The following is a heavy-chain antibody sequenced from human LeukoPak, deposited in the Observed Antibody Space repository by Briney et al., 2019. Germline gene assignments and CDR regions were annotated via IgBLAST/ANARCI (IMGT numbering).Heavy chain of an antibody. J-gene: IGHJ4*02. Sequence: PGGSLRLSCAASGFTFSNAWMIWVRQAPGKGLEWVGHIKSNTDGGTTDYAAPVKGRFTMSRDDSRNTLYLQMNSLKTEVTAVYYCTTEDILTGYSTFDYWGQGTLVTVSS. CDR2: IKSNTDGGTT. D-gene: IGHD3-9*01. V-gene: IGHV3-15*01. CDR3: TTEDILTGYSTFDY. CDR1: GFTFSNAW.